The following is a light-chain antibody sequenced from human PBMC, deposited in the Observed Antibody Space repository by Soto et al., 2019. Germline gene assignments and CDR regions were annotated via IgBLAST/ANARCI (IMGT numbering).Light chain of an antibody. Sequence: EIVMTQSPATLSVSPGERATLSCGASQSVSSNLAWYQQKPGQAPRLLIYGASTRATGIPARFSGSGSGTDFTLTISSLQSEDFAVYYCQQYDNWPAWTFGQGTKVDIK. CDR1: QSVSSN. V-gene: IGKV3-15*01. J-gene: IGKJ1*01. CDR3: QQYDNWPAWT. CDR2: GAS.